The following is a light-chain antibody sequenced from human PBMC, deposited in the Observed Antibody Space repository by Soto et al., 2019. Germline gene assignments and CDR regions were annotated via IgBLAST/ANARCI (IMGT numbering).Light chain of an antibody. V-gene: IGKV3-20*01. J-gene: IGKJ1*01. CDR3: HQYDTSWT. CDR2: DAS. Sequence: EIVLTQSPATLSLSPGERATLSCRASQSVSSYLAWYQQKPGQAPRLLIYDASSRATGIPDGFGGSGSGTDFTLTISRLEAADFAVYYCHQYDTSWTFAHRTKADIK. CDR1: QSVSSY.